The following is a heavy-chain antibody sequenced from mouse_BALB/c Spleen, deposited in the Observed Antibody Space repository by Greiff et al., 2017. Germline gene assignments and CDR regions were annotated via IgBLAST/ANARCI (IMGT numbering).Heavy chain of an antibody. J-gene: IGHJ2*01. CDR2: ILPGSGST. Sequence: QVQLKESGAELMKPGASVKISCKATGYTFSSYWIEWVKQRPGHGLEWIGEILPGSGSTNYNEKFKGKATFTADTSSNTAYMQLSSLTSEDSAVYYCARRGGWGNYGYWGQGTTLTVSS. V-gene: IGHV1-9*01. CDR1: GYTFSSYW. CDR3: ARRGGWGNYGY. D-gene: IGHD2-1*01.